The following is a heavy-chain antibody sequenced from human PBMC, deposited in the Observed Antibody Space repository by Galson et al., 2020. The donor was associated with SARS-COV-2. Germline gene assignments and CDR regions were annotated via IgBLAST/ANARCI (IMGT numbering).Heavy chain of an antibody. J-gene: IGHJ4*02. D-gene: IGHD3-9*01. Sequence: GGYLRLSCAASGFTFSSYSMNWVRQPPGKGLEWVSYISSSSSTIYYADSVKGRFTISRDNAKNSLYLQMNSLRAEDTAVYYCARGPFDWLLGGYYFGYWGQGTRVTVSS. CDR3: ARGPFDWLLGGYYFGY. CDR2: ISSSSSTI. CDR1: GFTFSSYS. V-gene: IGHV3-48*01.